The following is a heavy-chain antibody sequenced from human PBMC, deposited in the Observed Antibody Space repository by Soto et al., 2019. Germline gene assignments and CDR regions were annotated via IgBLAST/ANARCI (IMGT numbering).Heavy chain of an antibody. V-gene: IGHV4-4*07. CDR2: LNTYGNT. J-gene: IGHJ5*02. CDR1: GGSISSYR. CDR3: GRESGETWDYEAS. D-gene: IGHD1-7*01. Sequence: SETLSLTCTVSGGSISSYRWSWIRQPAGKGLEWIGRLNTYGNTHYNPSLKSRVTVSVDTSRNQFFLTLRSVTAADSAVYHCGRESGETWDYEASWGQGTPVT.